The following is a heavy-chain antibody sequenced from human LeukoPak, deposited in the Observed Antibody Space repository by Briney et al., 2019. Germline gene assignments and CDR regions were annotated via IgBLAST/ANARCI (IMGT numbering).Heavy chain of an antibody. Sequence: SVKVSCKASGGTFSSYAISWVRQAPGQGLEWMGRIIPIFGTANYAQKFQGRVTITTDESTSTAYMELSSLRSEDTAVYYCASVSIAAAFNWIDPWGQGTLVTVSS. CDR1: GGTFSSYA. V-gene: IGHV1-69*05. J-gene: IGHJ5*02. CDR2: IIPIFGTA. CDR3: ASVSIAAAFNWIDP. D-gene: IGHD6-13*01.